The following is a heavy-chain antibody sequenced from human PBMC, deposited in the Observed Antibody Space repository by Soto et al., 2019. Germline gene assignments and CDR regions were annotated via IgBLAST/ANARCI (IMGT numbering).Heavy chain of an antibody. CDR2: IDPSDSQT. V-gene: IGHV5-10-1*01. CDR1: GYSLAGYW. J-gene: IGHJ4*02. Sequence: GESLKISCKGSGYSLAGYWITWVRQKPGKGLEWMGRIDPSDSQTYYSPSFRGHVTISVTKSITTVFLQWSSLRASDTAMYYCARQIYDSDTGPNFQYYFDSWGQGTPVTVSS. D-gene: IGHD3-22*01. CDR3: ARQIYDSDTGPNFQYYFDS.